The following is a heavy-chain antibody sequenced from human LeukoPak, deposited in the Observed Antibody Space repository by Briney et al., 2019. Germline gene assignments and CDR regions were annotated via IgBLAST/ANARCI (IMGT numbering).Heavy chain of an antibody. CDR1: GYTFTNYA. Sequence: GASVTVSCKASGYTFTNYAVHWVRQAPGQRLEWMGWINAGNGKTNYSQKFQVRVTLTRDTSASTVYMELSSLRSEDTAVYYCARGYYDLLTGHVVTYYFDYWGQGTLVTVSS. D-gene: IGHD3-9*01. J-gene: IGHJ4*02. CDR3: ARGYYDLLTGHVVTYYFDY. V-gene: IGHV1-3*01. CDR2: INAGNGKT.